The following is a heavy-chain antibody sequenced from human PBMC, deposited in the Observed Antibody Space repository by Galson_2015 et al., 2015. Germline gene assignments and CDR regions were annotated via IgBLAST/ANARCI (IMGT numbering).Heavy chain of an antibody. Sequence: QSGAEVKKPGESLKISCKSSGYSFTNYWIGWVRQMPGKGLEWMGIIYPGDSDTTYSPSFRGQVTISADKSTSTAFLQWSSLKASDTAIYYCARRTDYVWGALDYWGQGTLVTVSS. CDR2: IYPGDSDT. CDR1: GYSFTNYW. CDR3: ARRTDYVWGALDY. V-gene: IGHV5-51*01. D-gene: IGHD3-16*01. J-gene: IGHJ4*02.